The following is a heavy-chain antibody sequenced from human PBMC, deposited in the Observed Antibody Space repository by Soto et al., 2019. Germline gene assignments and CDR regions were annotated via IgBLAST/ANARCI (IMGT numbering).Heavy chain of an antibody. Sequence: EVQLLESGGGLVQPGGSLRLSCAASGFTFSSYAMSWVRQAPGKGLEWVSAVSGSGGSTYYADSVKGRFTISRDNSKNTLYMQMDSLRAEDTAVYYCEKGPYYDFWSGYYIEYWGQGTLVTVSS. CDR1: GFTFSSYA. V-gene: IGHV3-23*01. D-gene: IGHD3-3*01. J-gene: IGHJ4*02. CDR3: EKGPYYDFWSGYYIEY. CDR2: VSGSGGST.